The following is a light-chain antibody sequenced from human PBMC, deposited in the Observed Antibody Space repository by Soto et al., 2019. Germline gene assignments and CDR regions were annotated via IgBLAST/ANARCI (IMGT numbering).Light chain of an antibody. V-gene: IGKV3-20*01. J-gene: IGKJ1*01. Sequence: EIALTQSPGSLSLSPGERATLSCRASQAVTDSFLAWYQQKPGQAPRILIYGASNRAAGIPDKFIGSGSGTDFTLTISRLEPEDFAVYYCLQYGSSGTLGQGTKVDI. CDR2: GAS. CDR1: QAVTDSF. CDR3: LQYGSSGT.